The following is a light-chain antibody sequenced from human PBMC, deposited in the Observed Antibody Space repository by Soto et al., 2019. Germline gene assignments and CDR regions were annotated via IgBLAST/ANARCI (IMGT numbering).Light chain of an antibody. J-gene: IGKJ1*01. CDR2: WAS. Sequence: DIVMTQSPDSLAVPLGERATINCKSSQSVLYSSNNKNYLAWFQQKPGQPPNLLIYWASTRESGVPDRFSGSGSGTDFTLTISSLQAEDVAVYYCQQYYSTPRTFGQGTKVEIK. V-gene: IGKV4-1*01. CDR1: QSVLYSSNNKNY. CDR3: QQYYSTPRT.